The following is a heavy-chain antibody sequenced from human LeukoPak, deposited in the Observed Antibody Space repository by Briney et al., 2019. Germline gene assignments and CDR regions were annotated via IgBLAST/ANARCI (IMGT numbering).Heavy chain of an antibody. J-gene: IGHJ5*02. D-gene: IGHD3-10*01. Sequence: SETLSLTCTVSGGSISSSSFHWGWIRQPPGKGLEWIGSIYYSGSTYYNPSLKSRVTISVDTSKNQFSLKLSSVTAADTALYYCARYASGSYYWFDPWGQGTLVTVSS. CDR3: ARYASGSYYWFDP. CDR1: GGSISSSSFH. CDR2: IYYSGST. V-gene: IGHV4-39*01.